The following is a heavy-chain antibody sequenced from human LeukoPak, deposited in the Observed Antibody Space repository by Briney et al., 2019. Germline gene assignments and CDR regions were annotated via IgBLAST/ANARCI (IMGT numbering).Heavy chain of an antibody. CDR2: IRYDGSNK. Sequence: GGSLRLSCAASGFTFSSYGMHWVRQAPGKGLEWVAFIRYDGSNKYYADSVKGRFTISRDNSKNTLYLQMNSLRAEDTAVYYCATRIVGATGGFDYWGQGTLATVSS. V-gene: IGHV3-30*02. J-gene: IGHJ4*02. D-gene: IGHD1-26*01. CDR1: GFTFSSYG. CDR3: ATRIVGATGGFDY.